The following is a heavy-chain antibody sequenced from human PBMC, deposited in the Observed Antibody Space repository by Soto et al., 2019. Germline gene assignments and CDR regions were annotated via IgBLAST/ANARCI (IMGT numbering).Heavy chain of an antibody. Sequence: ASVKVSCKASGYTFSNYGIHWVRQAPGQRLEWMGWINAGNGNTKYSEKFQGRVTITRDASASTAYMELSSLRSEDTAVYYCARSGYSSGWYHWYFDFWGRGTLVTVSS. V-gene: IGHV1-3*01. CDR2: INAGNGNT. CDR1: GYTFSNYG. CDR3: ARSGYSSGWYHWYFDF. D-gene: IGHD6-19*01. J-gene: IGHJ2*01.